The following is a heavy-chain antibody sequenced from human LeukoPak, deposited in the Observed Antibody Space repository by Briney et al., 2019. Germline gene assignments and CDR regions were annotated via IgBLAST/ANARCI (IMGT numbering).Heavy chain of an antibody. J-gene: IGHJ3*02. D-gene: IGHD2-2*02. CDR3: AKDCVMYCSSTSCYIGAFDI. CDR1: GFTFSNYG. CDR2: IRYDGSNK. V-gene: IGHV3-30*02. Sequence: GGSLRLSCAASGFTFSNYGMHWVRQAPGKGLEWVAFIRYDGSNKYYADSVKGRFTISRDNSKNTLYLQMNSLRAEDTAVYYCAKDCVMYCSSTSCYIGAFDIWGQGTMVTVSS.